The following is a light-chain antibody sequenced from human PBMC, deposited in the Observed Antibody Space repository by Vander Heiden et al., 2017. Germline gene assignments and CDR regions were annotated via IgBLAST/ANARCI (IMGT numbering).Light chain of an antibody. Sequence: DIELTQSPDSLAASLGERANINCKSSQGVLYSLGWYQQKPGQPPKRVIYWASTRESGVPDRFSGSGSGTDVTLTISSLQSEDVAVYYCQQYYSTPLTFGGGTKVEIK. CDR2: WAS. CDR1: QGVLYS. J-gene: IGKJ4*01. CDR3: QQYYSTPLT. V-gene: IGKV4-1*01.